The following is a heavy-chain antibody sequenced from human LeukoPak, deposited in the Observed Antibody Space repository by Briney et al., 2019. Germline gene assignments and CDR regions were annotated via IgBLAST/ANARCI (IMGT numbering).Heavy chain of an antibody. Sequence: SETLSLTCTVSGGSISSSSYYWGWIRQPPGKGLEWIGSIYYSGSTYYNPSLKSRVTISVDTSKNQFSLKLSSVTAADTAVYYCATRAAPPIAVAGIGAFDIWGQGTLVSLSS. CDR2: IYYSGST. CDR1: GGSISSSSYY. CDR3: ATRAAPPIAVAGIGAFDI. D-gene: IGHD6-19*01. V-gene: IGHV4-39*07. J-gene: IGHJ3*02.